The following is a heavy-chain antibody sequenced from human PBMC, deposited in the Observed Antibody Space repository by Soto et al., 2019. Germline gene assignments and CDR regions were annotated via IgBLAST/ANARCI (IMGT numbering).Heavy chain of an antibody. J-gene: IGHJ3*01. Sequence: QVQLVQSGAEVKKPGSSVKVSCKASGGTFSSYAISWVRQAPGQGLEWMGGIIPIFGTANYAQKFQGRVMITADESTSTAYLELSSRRSEDTAVYYCARGDLGPVEGAAAGPPYDAFDLWGQGTMVTISS. D-gene: IGHD6-13*01. CDR2: IIPIFGTA. CDR3: ARGDLGPVEGAAAGPPYDAFDL. CDR1: GGTFSSYA. V-gene: IGHV1-69*12.